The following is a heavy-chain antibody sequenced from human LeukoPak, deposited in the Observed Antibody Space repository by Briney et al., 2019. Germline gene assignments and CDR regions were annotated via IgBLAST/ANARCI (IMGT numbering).Heavy chain of an antibody. CDR1: GGSISSDGYY. D-gene: IGHD6-13*01. Sequence: SQTLSLTCTVSGGSISSDGYYWSWIHQHPGKGLEWIGYIYHSGSTYYNPSLKSRVTISIDTSTDQFSLRLSSVTAADTAVYYCARDRVQQQYFDYWGQGTLVTVSS. CDR2: IYHSGST. CDR3: ARDRVQQQYFDY. V-gene: IGHV4-31*03. J-gene: IGHJ4*02.